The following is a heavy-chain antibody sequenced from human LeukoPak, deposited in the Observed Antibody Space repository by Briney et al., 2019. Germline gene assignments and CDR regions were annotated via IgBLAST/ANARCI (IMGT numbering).Heavy chain of an antibody. CDR1: GFTFSSYS. Sequence: GGSLRLSCAASGFTFSSYSMNWVRQAPGKGLEWVSSISSSSSYIYYADSVKGRFTISRDNAENSLYLQMNSLRAEDTAVYYCARDRSGSSCDPWGQGTLVTVSS. J-gene: IGHJ5*02. CDR2: ISSSSSYI. V-gene: IGHV3-21*01. D-gene: IGHD1-26*01. CDR3: ARDRSGSSCDP.